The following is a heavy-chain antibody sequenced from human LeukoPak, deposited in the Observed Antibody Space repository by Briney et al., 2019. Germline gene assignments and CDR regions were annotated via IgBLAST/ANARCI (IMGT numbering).Heavy chain of an antibody. CDR2: ICGSGGST. Sequence: GGSLTLSCVASGFXFSSYAMSWVRPAPRKGLEWVSAICGSGGSTYYADSVKGRFTISRDNSKNTLYLQMNSLRAEDTAVYYCAKDTPYDYWGQGTLVTVSS. J-gene: IGHJ4*02. CDR1: GFXFSSYA. CDR3: AKDTPYDY. V-gene: IGHV3-23*01.